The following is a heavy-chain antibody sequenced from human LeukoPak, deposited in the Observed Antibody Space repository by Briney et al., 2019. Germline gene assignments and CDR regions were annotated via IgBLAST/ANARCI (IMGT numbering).Heavy chain of an antibody. CDR1: GFTFSNAW. CDR3: TTDRYYDNSELQFQH. CDR2: IKSKTDGGTT. J-gene: IGHJ1*01. D-gene: IGHD3-22*01. Sequence: GSLRLSCAASGFTFSNAWMNWVRQAPGKGLEWVGRIKSKTDGGTTDYAAPVKGRFTISRDDSRNTLYLQMDSLKIEDTAVYYCTTDRYYDNSELQFQHWGQGTLVTVSS. V-gene: IGHV3-15*07.